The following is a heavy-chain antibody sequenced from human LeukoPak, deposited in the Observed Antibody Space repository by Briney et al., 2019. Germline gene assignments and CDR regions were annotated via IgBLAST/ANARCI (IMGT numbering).Heavy chain of an antibody. V-gene: IGHV3-21*01. CDR1: GFTFSSYG. Sequence: GGSLRLSCAASGFTFSSYGMHWVRQAPGKGLEWVSSISSSSSYIYYADSVKGRFTISRDNAKNSLYLQMNSLRAEDTAVYYCARDLSAFGGRSYYFDYWGQGTLVTVSS. CDR2: ISSSSSYI. CDR3: ARDLSAFGGRSYYFDY. J-gene: IGHJ4*02. D-gene: IGHD3-16*01.